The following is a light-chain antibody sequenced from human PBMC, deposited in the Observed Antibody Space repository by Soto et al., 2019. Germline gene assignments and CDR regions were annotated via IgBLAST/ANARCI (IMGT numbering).Light chain of an antibody. CDR2: EVN. V-gene: IGLV2-14*01. Sequence: QSVLTQPASVSGSPGQSITISCTGTSSDIGGYNYVSWFRQHPGTAPKLIIYEVNNRPSGVSNRFSGSKSGNTASLTISGLQAEDEADYYCNSYTTSSTFEVFGGGTKLTVL. CDR3: NSYTTSSTFEV. CDR1: SSDIGGYNY. J-gene: IGLJ2*01.